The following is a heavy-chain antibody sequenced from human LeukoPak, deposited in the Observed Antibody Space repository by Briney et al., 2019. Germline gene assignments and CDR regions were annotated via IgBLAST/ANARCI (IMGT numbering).Heavy chain of an antibody. Sequence: SETLSLTCAVYGGSFSGYYWSWIRQPPGKGLEWIGSIYYSGSTYYNPSLKSRVTISVDTSKNQFSLKLSSVTAADTAVYYCAREKYGTYYYGSGSPTGEDYWGQGTLVTVSS. CDR2: IYYSGST. V-gene: IGHV4-34*01. J-gene: IGHJ4*02. CDR1: GGSFSGYY. CDR3: AREKYGTYYYGSGSPTGEDY. D-gene: IGHD3-10*01.